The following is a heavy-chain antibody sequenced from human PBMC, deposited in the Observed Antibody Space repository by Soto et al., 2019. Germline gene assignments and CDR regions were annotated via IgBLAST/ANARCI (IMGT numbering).Heavy chain of an antibody. Sequence: QVQLVESGGGVVQPGRSLRLSCAASGFTFSSYAMHWVRQAPGKGLEWVAVISYDGSNKYYADSVKGRFTISRDNSKNTLYLQMNSLRAEDTAVYYCARDRALEYSSSRYYYYGMDVWGQGTTVTVSS. CDR3: ARDRALEYSSSRYYYYGMDV. D-gene: IGHD6-6*01. CDR2: ISYDGSNK. V-gene: IGHV3-30-3*01. J-gene: IGHJ6*02. CDR1: GFTFSSYA.